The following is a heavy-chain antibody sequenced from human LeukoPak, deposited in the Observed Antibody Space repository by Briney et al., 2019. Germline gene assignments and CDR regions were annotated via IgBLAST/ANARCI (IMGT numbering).Heavy chain of an antibody. J-gene: IGHJ4*02. D-gene: IGHD3-10*01. V-gene: IGHV3-30*02. CDR1: GFTFSGYG. CDR3: AKGPHYYGSGSFVDY. Sequence: GGSLRLSCAASGFTFSGYGMHWVRQAPGKGLEWVAFIRYDGSNKYYADSVKGRFTISRDNSKNTLYLQMNSLRAEDTAVYYCAKGPHYYGSGSFVDYWGQGTLVTVSS. CDR2: IRYDGSNK.